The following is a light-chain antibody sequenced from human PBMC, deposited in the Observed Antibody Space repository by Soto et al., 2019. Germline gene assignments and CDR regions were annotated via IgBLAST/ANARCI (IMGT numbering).Light chain of an antibody. CDR2: AAS. Sequence: EVVMTQSPATLSVSPGERATLSCRASQSISTNLAWYQQKHGQAPRLLIYAASARATGIPARFSGSGSGTEFTLTISSLQSEDFAVYYCQQYDNWPPITFGQGTRLEIK. CDR3: QQYDNWPPIT. CDR1: QSISTN. V-gene: IGKV3-15*01. J-gene: IGKJ5*01.